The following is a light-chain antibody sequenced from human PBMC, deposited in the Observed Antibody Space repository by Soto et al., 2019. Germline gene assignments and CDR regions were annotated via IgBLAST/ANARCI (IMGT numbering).Light chain of an antibody. CDR3: QQRSNWPLT. J-gene: IGKJ4*01. V-gene: IGKV3-11*01. CDR1: QSVSRY. CDR2: DAS. Sequence: EIVLTQSPATLSLSPGERATLSCRASQSVSRYLAWYQQRPGQAPRLLIDDASNRATGIPARFSGSASGTDFTLTISSLEPEDFAVYYCQQRSNWPLTCGGGAKVEIK.